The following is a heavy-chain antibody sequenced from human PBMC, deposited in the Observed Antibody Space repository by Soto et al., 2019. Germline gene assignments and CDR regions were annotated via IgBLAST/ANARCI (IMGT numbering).Heavy chain of an antibody. CDR3: ARSFYNWNSLGGRKLYYYYYMDV. CDR1: GGSISSSSYY. CDR2: IYYSGST. V-gene: IGHV4-39*01. J-gene: IGHJ6*03. Sequence: SETLSLTCTVSGGSISSSSYYWGWIRQPPGKGLEWIGSIYYSGSTYYNQYLMIRVSISVDTSKNQFFLKLCSVTAADTAVYYCARSFYNWNSLGGRKLYYYYYMDVWGKWTTVTVSS. D-gene: IGHD1-7*01.